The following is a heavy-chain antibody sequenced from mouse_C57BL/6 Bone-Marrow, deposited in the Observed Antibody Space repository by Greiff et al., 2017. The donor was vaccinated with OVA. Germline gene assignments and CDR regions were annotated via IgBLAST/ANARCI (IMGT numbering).Heavy chain of an antibody. Sequence: EVQGVESGGGLVQPKGSLKLSCAASGFSFNTYAMNWVRQAPGKGLEWVARIRSKSNNYATSYADSVKDRFTISRDDSESMLYLQMNNLKTEDTAMYYCVRHGTVGSFDYWGQGTTLTVSS. CDR3: VRHGTVGSFDY. J-gene: IGHJ2*01. CDR2: IRSKSNNYAT. D-gene: IGHD1-1*01. CDR1: GFSFNTYA. V-gene: IGHV10-1*01.